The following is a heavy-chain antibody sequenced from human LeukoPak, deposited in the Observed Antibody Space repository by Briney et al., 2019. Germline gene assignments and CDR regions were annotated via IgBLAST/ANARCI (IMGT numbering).Heavy chain of an antibody. CDR2: IYYSGST. D-gene: IGHD4-17*01. V-gene: IGHV4-59*01. CDR3: ARSPYGDSHFDY. J-gene: IGHJ4*02. CDR1: GGSISSYY. Sequence: PSETLSLTCTVSGGSISSYYWSWIRQPPGKGLEWIGYIYYSGSTNYNPSLKSRVTISVDTSKNQFSLKLSSVTAADTAVYYCARSPYGDSHFDYWGQGTLVTVSS.